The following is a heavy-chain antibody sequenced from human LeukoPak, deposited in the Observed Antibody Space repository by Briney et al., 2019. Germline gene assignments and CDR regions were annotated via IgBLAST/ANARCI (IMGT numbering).Heavy chain of an antibody. D-gene: IGHD1-26*01. Sequence: PSETLSLTCTVSGGSISSGDYYWSWVRHPPGKGLEWIGYIYYSGSTYYNPSLKSRVNISVDTSKNQFSLKLSSVTAADTAVYYCARVSVGGTDFDYWGQGTLVTVSS. V-gene: IGHV4-30-4*01. CDR1: GGSISSGDYY. J-gene: IGHJ4*02. CDR3: ARVSVGGTDFDY. CDR2: IYYSGST.